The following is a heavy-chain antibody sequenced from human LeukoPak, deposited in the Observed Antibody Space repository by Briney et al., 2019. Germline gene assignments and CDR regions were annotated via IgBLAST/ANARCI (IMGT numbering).Heavy chain of an antibody. CDR3: ARGEYDFWSGYLSLQGSFHMDV. J-gene: IGHJ6*03. Sequence: GASVKVSCKASGYTFTSYYMHWVRQAPGQGLEWMGIINPSGGSTSYAQKFQGRVTMTRDTSTSTVYMELSSLRSEGTAVYYCARGEYDFWSGYLSLQGSFHMDVWGKGTTVTVSS. CDR2: INPSGGST. V-gene: IGHV1-46*01. CDR1: GYTFTSYY. D-gene: IGHD3-3*01.